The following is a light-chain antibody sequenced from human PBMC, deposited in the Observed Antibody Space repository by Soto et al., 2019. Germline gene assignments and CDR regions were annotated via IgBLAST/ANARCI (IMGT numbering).Light chain of an antibody. CDR3: QQYGSSPRT. CDR2: AAS. J-gene: IGKJ4*02. V-gene: IGKV3-20*01. Sequence: EIVLTQSPRTLSLSPGERATLSCRASQSLRSTSLAWYQQKPGQAPRLLISAASTRPADIPDRFSGSGSGTDFTLTIGRLEPEDFAVYYCQQYGSSPRTFGEGTRVEFK. CDR1: QSLRSTS.